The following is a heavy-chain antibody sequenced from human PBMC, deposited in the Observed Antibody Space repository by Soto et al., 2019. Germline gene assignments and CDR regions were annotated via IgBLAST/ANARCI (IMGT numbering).Heavy chain of an antibody. J-gene: IGHJ3*02. V-gene: IGHV3-30-3*01. CDR3: ANPLDNGHYDYVWGSYRPDAFDI. Sequence: QPGGSLRLSCAASGFTFSSYAMHWVRQAPGKGLEWVAVISYDGSNKYYADSVKGRFTISRDNSKNTLYPQMNSLRAEDTAVYYCANPLDNGHYDYVWGSYRPDAFDIWGQGTMVTVSS. CDR1: GFTFSSYA. CDR2: ISYDGSNK. D-gene: IGHD3-16*02.